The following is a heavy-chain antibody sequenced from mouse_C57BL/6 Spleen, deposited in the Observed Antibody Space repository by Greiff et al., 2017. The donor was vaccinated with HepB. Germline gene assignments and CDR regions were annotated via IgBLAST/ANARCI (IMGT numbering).Heavy chain of an antibody. CDR3: ARDTGDFDY. V-gene: IGHV5-4*01. CDR1: GFTFSSYA. CDR2: ISDGGSYT. J-gene: IGHJ2*01. Sequence: EVQGVESGGGLVKPGGSLKLSCAASGFTFSSYAMSWVRQTPEKRLEWVATISDGGSYTYYPDNVKGRFTISRDNAKNNLYLQMSHLKSEDTAMYYCARDTGDFDYWGQGTTLTVSS. D-gene: IGHD1-1*01.